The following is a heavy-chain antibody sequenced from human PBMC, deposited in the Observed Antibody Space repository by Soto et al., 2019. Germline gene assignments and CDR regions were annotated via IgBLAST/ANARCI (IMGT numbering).Heavy chain of an antibody. D-gene: IGHD6-19*01. CDR3: VRWGEIAVYGMDV. J-gene: IGHJ6*04. CDR1: GYTFTGYY. V-gene: IGHV1-2*04. Sequence: GASVKVSCKASGYTFTGYYMHWVRQAPGQGLEWMGWINPNSGGTNYAQKFQGWVTMTRDTSISTAYMELSRLRSDDTAVYYCVRWGEIAVYGMDVWGKGTTVTVSS. CDR2: INPNSGGT.